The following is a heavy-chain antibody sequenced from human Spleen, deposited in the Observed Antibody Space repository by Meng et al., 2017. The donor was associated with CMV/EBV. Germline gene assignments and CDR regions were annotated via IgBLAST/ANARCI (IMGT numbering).Heavy chain of an antibody. Sequence: SETLSLTCTVSGGSISSSSYYWGWIRQPPGKGLEWIGSIYYSGSTYYNPSLKSRVTISVDTSKNQFSLKLSSVTAADTAVYYCARRPVAAADLDPWGQGTLVTVSS. V-gene: IGHV4-39*01. CDR1: GGSISSSSYY. D-gene: IGHD6-13*01. CDR3: ARRPVAAADLDP. CDR2: IYYSGST. J-gene: IGHJ5*02.